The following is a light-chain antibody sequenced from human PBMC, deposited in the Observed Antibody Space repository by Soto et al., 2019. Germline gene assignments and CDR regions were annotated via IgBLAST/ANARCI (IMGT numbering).Light chain of an antibody. J-gene: IGKJ1*01. V-gene: IGKV1-39*01. Sequence: DIQMTQSPSSLSASVGDRVTISCRASQTITTYLNWYQQKPGKAPQLLIYCATILQSGVPSRFTGSGSGTDFTLTISSLQPDDFATYHCQQTHSTPWTFGQGTKVEIK. CDR1: QTITTY. CDR2: CAT. CDR3: QQTHSTPWT.